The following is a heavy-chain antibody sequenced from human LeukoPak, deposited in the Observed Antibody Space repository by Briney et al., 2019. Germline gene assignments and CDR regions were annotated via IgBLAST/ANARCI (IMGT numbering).Heavy chain of an antibody. J-gene: IGHJ4*02. Sequence: SETLSLTCTVSGGSISSGSYYWSWIRQPPGKGLEWIGYIYYSGSTNYNPSLKSRVTISVDTSKNQFSLKLSSVTAADTAVYYCARTEGGNFDYWGQGTLVTVSS. D-gene: IGHD1-1*01. CDR2: IYYSGST. V-gene: IGHV4-61*01. CDR1: GGSISSGSYY. CDR3: ARTEGGNFDY.